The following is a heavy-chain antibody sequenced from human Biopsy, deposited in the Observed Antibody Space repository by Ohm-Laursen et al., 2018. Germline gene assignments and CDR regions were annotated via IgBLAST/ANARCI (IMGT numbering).Heavy chain of an antibody. J-gene: IGHJ3*01. D-gene: IGHD3-22*01. V-gene: IGHV4-4*07. Sequence: SETLSLTCTVSGASITSYYWSWIRQPAGKGLEWIGHTYKGGNTNHNPSLKSRVSMSVDTSKNQLSLTLRSVTAADTTMYYCASVVLGPTNDAFDLWGQGTMVVVSS. CDR3: ASVVLGPTNDAFDL. CDR1: GASITSYY. CDR2: TYKGGNT.